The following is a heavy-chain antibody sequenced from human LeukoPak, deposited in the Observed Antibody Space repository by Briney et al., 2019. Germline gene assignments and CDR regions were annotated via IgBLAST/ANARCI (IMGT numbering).Heavy chain of an antibody. Sequence: PSESLSLTCTVSGGSISSSSYYWGWIRQPPGKGLEWIGSIYYSGSTYYNPSLKSRVTISVDTSKNQFSLKLSSVTAADTAVYYCARVRYYGSGSYYNAIYYYYYYYMDVWGKGTTVTVSS. CDR3: ARVRYYGSGSYYNAIYYYYYYYMDV. CDR2: IYYSGST. D-gene: IGHD3-10*01. J-gene: IGHJ6*03. V-gene: IGHV4-39*07. CDR1: GGSISSSSYY.